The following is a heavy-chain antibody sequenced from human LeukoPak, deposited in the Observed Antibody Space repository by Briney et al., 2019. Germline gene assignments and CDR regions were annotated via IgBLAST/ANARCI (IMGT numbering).Heavy chain of an antibody. CDR3: ARATGTTTDDAFDI. J-gene: IGHJ3*02. CDR2: ISSSGSTI. V-gene: IGHV3-11*04. CDR1: GFTFSDYY. Sequence: PGGSLRLSCAASGFTFSDYYMSWIRQAPGKGLEWVSYISSSGSTIYYADSVKGRFTISRDNAKNSLYLQMNSLRAEDTAVYYCARATGTTTDDAFDIWGQGTMVTVSS. D-gene: IGHD1-1*01.